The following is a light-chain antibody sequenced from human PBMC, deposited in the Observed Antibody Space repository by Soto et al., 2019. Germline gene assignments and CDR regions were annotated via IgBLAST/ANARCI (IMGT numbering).Light chain of an antibody. CDR2: NVR. CDR1: SSDVGGYDY. CDR3: SSYTSSSTAV. V-gene: IGLV2-14*01. Sequence: QSALTQPASVSGSPGQSITISCTGTSSDVGGYDYVSWYQQHPGKAPKLMIYNVRNRPSGVSNRFSGSKAGNTASLTISGLQAEDEAAYYCSSYTSSSTAVFGGGTKLTVL. J-gene: IGLJ2*01.